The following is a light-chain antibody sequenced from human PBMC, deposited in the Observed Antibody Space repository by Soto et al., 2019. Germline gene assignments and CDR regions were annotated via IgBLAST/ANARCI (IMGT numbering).Light chain of an antibody. J-gene: IGLJ3*02. CDR3: CSYAGSSTLWV. CDR2: EVS. Sequence: QSALTQPASVSGSPGQSITISCTGTSSDVGSYNLVSWYQQHPGKAPKLMIYEVSKRPSGVSNRFSGSKSGNTASLTISGRQAEDEADYYCCSYAGSSTLWVFGGGTKLTV. CDR1: SSDVGSYNL. V-gene: IGLV2-23*02.